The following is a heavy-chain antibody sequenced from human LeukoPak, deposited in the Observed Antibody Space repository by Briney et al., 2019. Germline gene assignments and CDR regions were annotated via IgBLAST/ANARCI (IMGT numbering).Heavy chain of an antibody. D-gene: IGHD5-12*01. J-gene: IGHJ2*01. CDR2: IYYSGST. CDR3: ARDPFNGYDGPPYWYFDL. Sequence: SETLSLTCTVSGGSISSGGYYWSWIRQHPGKGLEWIGYIYYSGSTYYNPSLKSRVTISVDTSKNQFSLKLSSVTAADTAVYYCARDPFNGYDGPPYWYFDLWGRGTLVTVSS. V-gene: IGHV4-31*03. CDR1: GGSISSGGYY.